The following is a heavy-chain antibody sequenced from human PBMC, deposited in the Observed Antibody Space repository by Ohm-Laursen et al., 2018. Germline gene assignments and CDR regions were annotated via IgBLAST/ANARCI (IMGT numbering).Heavy chain of an antibody. D-gene: IGHD6-6*01. Sequence: GSLRLSCTASGFTFSDHYMDWVRQAPGKGLEWVARSRNKPNGYITDYAPSVKGRFTISRDDSRNSLYLQMDSLKTEDTAVYYCARGSSPLDFWGQGTLVTVSS. CDR1: GFTFSDHY. V-gene: IGHV3-72*01. J-gene: IGHJ4*02. CDR2: SRNKPNGYIT. CDR3: ARGSSPLDF.